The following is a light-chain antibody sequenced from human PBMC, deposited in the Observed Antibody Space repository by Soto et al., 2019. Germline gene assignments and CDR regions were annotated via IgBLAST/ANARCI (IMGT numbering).Light chain of an antibody. CDR1: SSDVGGYNY. CDR3: SSYTFSSVV. V-gene: IGLV2-14*01. Sequence: QSALTQPASVSGSPGQSITISCTGTSSDVGGYNYVSWYQQHPGKAPKLMIYDVSNRPSGVSNRFSGSKSGNTASLTISGLQVYFVADYYCSSYTFSSVVFGGGTKGTVL. J-gene: IGLJ2*01. CDR2: DVS.